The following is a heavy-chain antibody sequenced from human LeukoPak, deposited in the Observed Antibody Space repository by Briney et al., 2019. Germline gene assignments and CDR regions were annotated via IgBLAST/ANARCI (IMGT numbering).Heavy chain of an antibody. CDR2: IYPGDSDT. V-gene: IGHV5-51*01. D-gene: IGHD3-10*01. Sequence: GESLKISCKGSGYRFTTNWIGWVRQMPGKGLEWMGIIYPGDSDTRYSPSFQGQVTISADKSISTAYLQWSSLKASDTAMYHCATMSRGNCFDPWGQGTLVTVSS. CDR3: ATMSRGNCFDP. J-gene: IGHJ5*02. CDR1: GYRFTTNW.